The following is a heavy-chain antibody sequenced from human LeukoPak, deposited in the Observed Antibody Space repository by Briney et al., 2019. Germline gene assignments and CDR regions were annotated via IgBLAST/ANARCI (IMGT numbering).Heavy chain of an antibody. J-gene: IGHJ4*02. CDR1: GFTFSSYS. CDR2: ISSSSSYI. V-gene: IGHV3-21*01. CDR3: ARVGTGYFDY. D-gene: IGHD1-1*01. Sequence: GGSLRLSCAASGFTFSSYSMNWVRQAPWKGLEWVSSISSSSSYIYYADSVKGRFTISRDNAKNSLYLQMNSLRAEDTAVYYCARVGTGYFDYWGQGTLVTVSS.